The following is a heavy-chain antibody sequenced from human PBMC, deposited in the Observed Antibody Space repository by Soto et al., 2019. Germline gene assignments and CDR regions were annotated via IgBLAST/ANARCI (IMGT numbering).Heavy chain of an antibody. D-gene: IGHD6-13*01. V-gene: IGHV1-8*01. J-gene: IGHJ3*02. Sequence: QVQLVQSGAEVKKPGASVKVSCKASGYTFTSYDINWVRQATGQGLEWMGWMNPNRGNTGYAQKFQGSVTMTRNTSISTAYMELSSLRSEDTAVYYCARGGLSSSWYSDAFDIWGQGTMVTVSS. CDR3: ARGGLSSSWYSDAFDI. CDR1: GYTFTSYD. CDR2: MNPNRGNT.